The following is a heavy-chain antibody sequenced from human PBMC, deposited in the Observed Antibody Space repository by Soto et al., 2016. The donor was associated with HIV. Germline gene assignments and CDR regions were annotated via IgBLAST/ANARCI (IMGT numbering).Heavy chain of an antibody. D-gene: IGHD3-10*01. CDR1: GFSFSRYA. CDR2: ISESGDTT. CDR3: ALSGGNPYYYYYMDV. J-gene: IGHJ6*03. Sequence: EVQLLESGGGLVQPGGSLRLSCATSGFSFSRYAMNWVRQAPGKGLEWVSTISESGDTTYYADSVKGRFTISRDNVKNTLFVQMNSLRVEDTAVYYCALSGGNPYYYYYMDVWGKGTTVTVSS. V-gene: IGHV3-23*01.